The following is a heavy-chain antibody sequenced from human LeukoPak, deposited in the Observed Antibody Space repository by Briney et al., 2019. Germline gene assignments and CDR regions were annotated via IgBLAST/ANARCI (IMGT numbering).Heavy chain of an antibody. CDR3: ARVSYGEVSH. J-gene: IGHJ4*02. D-gene: IGHD4-17*01. V-gene: IGHV3-21*01. Sequence: GGSLRLSCAASGFTFSSYSMNWVRQAPGKGLEWVSSISSSSSYIYYEDSVKGRFTISRDNAKNSLYLQMNSLGAEDTAVYYCARVSYGEVSHWGQGTLVTVSS. CDR2: ISSSSSYI. CDR1: GFTFSSYS.